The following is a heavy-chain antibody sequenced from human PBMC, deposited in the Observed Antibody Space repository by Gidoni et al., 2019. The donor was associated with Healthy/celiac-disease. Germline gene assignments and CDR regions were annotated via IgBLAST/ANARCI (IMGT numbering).Heavy chain of an antibody. CDR3: TTAPGARYFDWFYYYYGMDV. V-gene: IGHV3-15*01. CDR1: GFTFSNAW. CDR2: IKSKTDGGTT. D-gene: IGHD3-9*01. Sequence: EVQLVESGGGLVQPGGSLRLSCAASGFTFSNAWMSWVRQAPGKGMEWVGRIKSKTDGGTTDYAAPVKGRFTISRDDSKNTLYLQMNSLKTEDTAVYYCTTAPGARYFDWFYYYYGMDVWGQGTTVTVSS. J-gene: IGHJ6*02.